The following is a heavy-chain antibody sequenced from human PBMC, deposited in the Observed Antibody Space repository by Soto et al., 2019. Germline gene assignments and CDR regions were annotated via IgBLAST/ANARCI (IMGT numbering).Heavy chain of an antibody. D-gene: IGHD3-10*01. Sequence: QVQLQESGPGLVKPSQTLSLTCTVSGGSISSGGYYWSWIRQHPGKGLEWIGYIYYSGSTYYNPSLKSRVTISVDTSKNPFPLKLSSVTAADTAVYYCARFPTSPITMVRGELYGMDVWGQGTTVTVSS. J-gene: IGHJ6*02. V-gene: IGHV4-31*03. CDR2: IYYSGST. CDR1: GGSISSGGYY. CDR3: ARFPTSPITMVRGELYGMDV.